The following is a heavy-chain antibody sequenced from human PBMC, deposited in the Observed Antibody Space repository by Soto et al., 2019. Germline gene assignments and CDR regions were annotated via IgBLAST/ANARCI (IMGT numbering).Heavy chain of an antibody. CDR3: ARERRDWNYVFDY. J-gene: IGHJ4*02. CDR1: GGSVSSGSYY. CDR2: VYYTGST. V-gene: IGHV4-61*01. D-gene: IGHD1-7*01. Sequence: QLQLQESGPGLVKPSETLSLTCTVSGGSVSSGSYYWSWIRQPPGKGLEWIGYVYYTGSTNYNPSLERRVTISIDTPKNQFSLRLSSVTAADTALYYCARERRDWNYVFDYWGQGTLVTVSS.